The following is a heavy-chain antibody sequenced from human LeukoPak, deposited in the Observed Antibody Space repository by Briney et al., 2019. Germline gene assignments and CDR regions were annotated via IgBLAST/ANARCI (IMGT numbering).Heavy chain of an antibody. Sequence: PGGSLRLSCAASGFTFISFPVHWVRQAPDKGLEWVALISHDGGNEDYADSVKGRFTVSRDNSKNTLYLHMNSLRAEDTAVYYCARGGKKGELHDDAFDIWGQGTMVTVSS. CDR1: GFTFISFP. J-gene: IGHJ3*02. V-gene: IGHV3-30-3*01. CDR2: ISHDGGNE. D-gene: IGHD1-7*01. CDR3: ARGGKKGELHDDAFDI.